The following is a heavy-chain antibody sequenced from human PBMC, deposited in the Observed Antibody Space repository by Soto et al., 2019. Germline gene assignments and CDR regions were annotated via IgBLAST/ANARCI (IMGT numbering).Heavy chain of an antibody. V-gene: IGHV1-69*04. CDR1: GGTFRSYT. Sequence: SVKVSCKASGGTFRSYTISWVRQAPGQGLEWMGRIIPILGIANYAQKFQGRVTMTGNTSTSTAYMELSSLRSEDTAVYYCARDPFYYYDSSGLNPNWGQGTMVTVSS. CDR2: IIPILGIA. CDR3: ARDPFYYYDSSGLNPN. J-gene: IGHJ3*01. D-gene: IGHD3-22*01.